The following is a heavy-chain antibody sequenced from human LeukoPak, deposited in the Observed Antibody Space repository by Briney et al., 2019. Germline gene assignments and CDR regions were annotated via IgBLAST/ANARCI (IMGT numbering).Heavy chain of an antibody. J-gene: IGHJ4*02. Sequence: ASVKVSCKASGYTFTGYYMHWVRQAPGQGLEWMGWINPNSGGTNYVQKFQGWVTMTRDTSISTAYMELSRLRSDDTAVYYCARGLGYSGYDYDYWGQGTLVTVSS. CDR1: GYTFTGYY. D-gene: IGHD5-12*01. V-gene: IGHV1-2*04. CDR2: INPNSGGT. CDR3: ARGLGYSGYDYDY.